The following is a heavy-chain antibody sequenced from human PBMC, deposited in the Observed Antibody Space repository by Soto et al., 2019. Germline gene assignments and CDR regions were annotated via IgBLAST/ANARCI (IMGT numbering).Heavy chain of an antibody. CDR1: GFTFTSSA. CDR2: IVVGSGNT. CDR3: AADPTIYSITIFGVAPGYYGMDV. V-gene: IGHV1-58*01. D-gene: IGHD3-3*01. Sequence: SVKVSCKASGFTFTSSAVQCVLQSRLQRLDWIGCIVVGSGNTNYAQKFQERVTITRDMSTSTAYMELSSLRSEDTAVYYCAADPTIYSITIFGVAPGYYGMDVWGQGTTVTVSS. J-gene: IGHJ6*02.